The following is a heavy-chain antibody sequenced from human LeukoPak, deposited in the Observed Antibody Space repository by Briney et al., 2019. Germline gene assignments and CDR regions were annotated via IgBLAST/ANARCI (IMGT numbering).Heavy chain of an antibody. J-gene: IGHJ4*02. CDR2: IKPDGSEI. D-gene: IGHD1-1*01. CDR3: AKAARPEVVYYFDY. CDR1: GFTFSSYW. V-gene: IGHV3-7*01. Sequence: GGSLRLSCAASGFTFSSYWMSWVRQAPEKGLEWVAKIKPDGSEIYHVDSVQGRFTISRDNAKNSLYLQMNSLRAEDTAVYYCAKAARPEVVYYFDYWGQGTLVTVSS.